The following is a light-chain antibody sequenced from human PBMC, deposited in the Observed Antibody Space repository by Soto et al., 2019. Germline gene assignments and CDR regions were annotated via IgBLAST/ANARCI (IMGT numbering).Light chain of an antibody. CDR3: SSYTSSSTLRV. CDR2: EVS. CDR1: SSDVGGYNY. Sequence: QSALTQPASVSGSPGQSITISCTGTSSDVGGYNYVSWYQQHPGKAPKLMIYEVSNRPSGVSNRFSGYKSGNTASLTISGLQAEDEADYYCSSYTSSSTLRVFGGGTKLTVL. J-gene: IGLJ2*01. V-gene: IGLV2-14*01.